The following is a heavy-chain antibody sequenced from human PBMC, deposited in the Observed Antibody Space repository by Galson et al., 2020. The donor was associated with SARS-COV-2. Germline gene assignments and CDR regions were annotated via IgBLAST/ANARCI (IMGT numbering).Heavy chain of an antibody. CDR3: ASIRYYDSSGYYYLFDY. D-gene: IGHD3-22*01. CDR2: IFHSRRT. Sequence: ASETLSPTCPVSGDSISSSTYYWGWIRQPPGKGLEWIGSIFHSRRTFYNPSLKSRVTISVDTSKNQFSLRLSSVTAADTAVYYCASIRYYDSSGYYYLFDYWGQGTLVTVSS. J-gene: IGHJ4*02. V-gene: IGHV4-39*07. CDR1: GDSISSSTYY.